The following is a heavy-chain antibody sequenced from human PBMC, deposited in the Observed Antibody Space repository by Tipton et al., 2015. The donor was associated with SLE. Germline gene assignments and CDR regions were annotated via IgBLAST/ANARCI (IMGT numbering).Heavy chain of an antibody. CDR1: GGSISSTNYY. CDR3: ARLGNYYGPWEFDY. J-gene: IGHJ4*02. D-gene: IGHD3-10*01. V-gene: IGHV4-39*07. CDR2: INHRGST. Sequence: TLSLTCTVSGGSISSTNYYWGWIRQPPGKGLEWIGEINHRGSTNYNPSLKSRVTISVDTSKNQFSLKLSSVTAADTAVYYCARLGNYYGPWEFDYWGQGTLVTVSS.